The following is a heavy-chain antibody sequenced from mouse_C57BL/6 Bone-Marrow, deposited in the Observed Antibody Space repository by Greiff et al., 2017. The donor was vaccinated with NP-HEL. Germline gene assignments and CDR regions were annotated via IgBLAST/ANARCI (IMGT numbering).Heavy chain of an antibody. Sequence: QVQLQESGPGLVQPSQSLSITCTVSGFSLTSYGVHWVRQSPGKGLEWLGVIWSGGSTDYTAAFISRLSISKDNSKSQVFFKMNSLQADDTAIYFCARRAETTVEAPPSMENRGEEASDTVSS. CDR1: GFSLTSYG. CDR2: IWSGGST. J-gene: IGHJ4*01. V-gene: IGHV2-2*01. CDR3: ARRAETTVEAPPSMEN. D-gene: IGHD1-1*01.